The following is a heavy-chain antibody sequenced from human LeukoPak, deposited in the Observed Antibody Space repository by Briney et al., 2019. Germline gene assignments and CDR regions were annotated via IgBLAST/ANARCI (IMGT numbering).Heavy chain of an antibody. Sequence: GASVKVSCKASGYTFTSYGISWVRQAPGQGLEWMGWISAYNGNTNYAQKLQGRVTITTDTSTSTAYMELRSLRSDDTAVYYCARGGLYDSSGYSLYYFDYWGQGTLVTVSS. D-gene: IGHD3-22*01. CDR3: ARGGLYDSSGYSLYYFDY. CDR1: GYTFTSYG. J-gene: IGHJ4*02. CDR2: ISAYNGNT. V-gene: IGHV1-18*01.